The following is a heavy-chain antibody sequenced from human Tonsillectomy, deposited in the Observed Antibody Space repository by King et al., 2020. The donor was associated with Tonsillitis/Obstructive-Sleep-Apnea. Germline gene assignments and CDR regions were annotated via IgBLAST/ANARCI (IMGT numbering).Heavy chain of an antibody. Sequence: VQLVESGGGVVQPGRSLRLSCAASGFTFSSYAMHWVRQAPGKGLEWVAVISYDGSNKYYADSVKGRFTISRDNSKNTLYLQMNSLRAEDTAVYYCARVPTLSTVYYYMDVWGKGTTVTVSS. D-gene: IGHD2-2*01. CDR1: GFTFSSYA. CDR2: ISYDGSNK. V-gene: IGHV3-30*04. CDR3: ARVPTLSTVYYYMDV. J-gene: IGHJ6*03.